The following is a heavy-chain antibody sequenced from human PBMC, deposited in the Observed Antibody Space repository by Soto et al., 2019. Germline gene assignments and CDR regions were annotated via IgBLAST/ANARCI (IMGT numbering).Heavy chain of an antibody. CDR3: ANTPRYSSSPVDY. Sequence: PGGSLRLSCAASGFTFSSYEMNWVRQAPGKGLEWVSYISSSGSTIYYADSVKGRFTISRDNGKNSLYLQMNRLRAEDTAVYYCANTPRYSSSPVDYWGQGTLVTVSS. J-gene: IGHJ4*02. CDR2: ISSSGSTI. D-gene: IGHD4-4*01. V-gene: IGHV3-48*03. CDR1: GFTFSSYE.